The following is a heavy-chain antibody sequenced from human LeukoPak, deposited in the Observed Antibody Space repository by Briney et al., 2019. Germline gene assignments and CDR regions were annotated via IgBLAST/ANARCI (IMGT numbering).Heavy chain of an antibody. D-gene: IGHD1-26*01. CDR1: GGSISSGTYY. Sequence: SQTLSLTCTVSGGSISSGTYYWSWIRQPAGKELEWIGRIYGSGSTNYNPSLKSRVTISLDTSKNHFSLKLSSVTAADTAVYYYAGLADSVGATMYTFNVWGQGTMVTVSS. J-gene: IGHJ3*01. CDR2: IYGSGST. V-gene: IGHV4-61*02. CDR3: AGLADSVGATMYTFNV.